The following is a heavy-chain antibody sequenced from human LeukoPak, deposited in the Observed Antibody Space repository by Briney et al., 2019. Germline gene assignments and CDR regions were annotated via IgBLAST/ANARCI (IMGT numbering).Heavy chain of an antibody. CDR3: AKFYGSGWYYFDY. Sequence: GGSLRLSCAASGFTFSSYAMSWVRHAPGKGLEWVSAISGSGGSTYYADSVKGRFTISRDNSKNTLYLQMNSLRAEDTAVYYCAKFYGSGWYYFDYWGQGTLVTVSS. J-gene: IGHJ4*02. CDR2: ISGSGGST. D-gene: IGHD6-19*01. CDR1: GFTFSSYA. V-gene: IGHV3-23*01.